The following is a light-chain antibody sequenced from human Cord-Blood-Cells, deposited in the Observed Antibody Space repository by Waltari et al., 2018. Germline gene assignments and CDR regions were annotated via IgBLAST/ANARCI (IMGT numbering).Light chain of an antibody. CDR1: SSNIGSNY. V-gene: IGLV1-47*01. CDR2: RNN. Sequence: QSVLTQSPSASGTPGQRVTISCSGSSSNIGSNYVYWYQQLPGTAPKLLIFRNNQAPSGVPDRFAGSKSGTSASLAISGLRSEDEADYYCAAWDDSLSGWVFGGGTKLTVL. CDR3: AAWDDSLSGWV. J-gene: IGLJ3*02.